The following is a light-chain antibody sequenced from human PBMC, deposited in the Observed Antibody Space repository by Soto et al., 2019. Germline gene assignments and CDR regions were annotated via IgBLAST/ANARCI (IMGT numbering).Light chain of an antibody. CDR3: QQSYSTPPFT. CDR2: AAS. V-gene: IGKV1-39*01. J-gene: IGKJ3*01. Sequence: DIQMTQSPSSLSASVGDRVTITCRASQSIRSYLNWYQQKPGKAPKLLIYAASSLQSGVPSRFSGSGSGTDFTLTISSLQPEDFATDYCQQSYSTPPFTFGPGTKVDIK. CDR1: QSIRSY.